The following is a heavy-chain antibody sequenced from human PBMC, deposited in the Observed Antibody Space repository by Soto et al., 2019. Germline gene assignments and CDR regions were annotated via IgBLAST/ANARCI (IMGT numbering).Heavy chain of an antibody. Sequence: QVQLQESGPGLIKPSGTLSLTCAVSGGSISGTNWWSWVRQPPGKGLEWIAEIYHSGNTNYNPSLTSRVTISVDKSKNQFSMKLSSMTAADTAVYYCATFPRSWYSSPADYWGQGTLVTVSS. J-gene: IGHJ4*02. V-gene: IGHV4-4*02. CDR1: GGSISGTNW. CDR3: ATFPRSWYSSPADY. CDR2: IYHSGNT. D-gene: IGHD6-13*01.